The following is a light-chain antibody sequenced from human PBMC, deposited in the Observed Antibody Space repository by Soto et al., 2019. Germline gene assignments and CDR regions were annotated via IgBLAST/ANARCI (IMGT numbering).Light chain of an antibody. CDR1: QSISSW. CDR2: KAS. CDR3: QHYNNYPIT. J-gene: IGKJ5*01. V-gene: IGKV1-5*03. Sequence: DIQMTQSPSTLSASVGDRVTITCRASQSISSWLAWYQQKPGKAPKLLIYKASSLESGVPSRFSGGGSGTEFPLTISSLQPDDFATYYCQHYNNYPITFGQGTRLDIK.